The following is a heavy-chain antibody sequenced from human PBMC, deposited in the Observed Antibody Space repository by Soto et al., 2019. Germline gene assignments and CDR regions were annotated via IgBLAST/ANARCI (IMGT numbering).Heavy chain of an antibody. Sequence: ASVKVSCKASGYTFTSNSIHWLRQAPGQRLEWMGWINAGKGNTRYSPRFQGRLTITRDTSANTAYMDLSSLRSEDTAVYYCARDLGGLRDYWGQGTLVTVSS. D-gene: IGHD3-16*01. V-gene: IGHV1-3*01. CDR3: ARDLGGLRDY. CDR2: INAGKGNT. CDR1: GYTFTSNS. J-gene: IGHJ4*02.